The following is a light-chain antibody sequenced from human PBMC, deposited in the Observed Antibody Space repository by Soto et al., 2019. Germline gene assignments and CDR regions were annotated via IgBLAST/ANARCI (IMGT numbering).Light chain of an antibody. CDR3: QHYNSYSEA. J-gene: IGKJ1*01. Sequence: DIQMTQSPSTLSGSVGDRVTITCRASQTISSWLVWYQQKPGKAPKLLIYKASTLKSGVPSRFSGSGSGTEFTLTISSLQPDDFATYYCQHYNSYSEAFSQGTKVDIK. CDR1: QTISSW. CDR2: KAS. V-gene: IGKV1-5*03.